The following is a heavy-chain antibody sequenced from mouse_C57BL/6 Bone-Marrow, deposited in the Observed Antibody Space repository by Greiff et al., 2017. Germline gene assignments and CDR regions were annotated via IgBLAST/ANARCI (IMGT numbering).Heavy chain of an antibody. V-gene: IGHV5-6*01. CDR2: ISSGGSYT. CDR3: ARQMGYYGALDY. J-gene: IGHJ2*01. D-gene: IGHD1-1*01. Sequence: EVKLMESGGDLVKPGGSLKLSCAASGFTFSSYGMSWVRQTPDKRLEWVATISSGGSYTYYPDSVKGRFPISRDNAKNTLYLQMSSLKSEDTAMYYCARQMGYYGALDYWGQGTTRTVSS. CDR1: GFTFSSYG.